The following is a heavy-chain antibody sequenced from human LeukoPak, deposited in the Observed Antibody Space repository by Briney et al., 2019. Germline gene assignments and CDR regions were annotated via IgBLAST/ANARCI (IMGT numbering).Heavy chain of an antibody. Sequence: GRSLRLSCAASGFTFSSYGMHWVRQAPGKGLEWVAFIHFNGNNKYYADSLRGRFTISRDNSKNTVYLQMNSLRAEDTAVYYCAKDEFYYGAGDYSPFDYWGQGTLVTISS. CDR2: IHFNGNNK. D-gene: IGHD3-10*01. CDR3: AKDEFYYGAGDYSPFDY. J-gene: IGHJ4*02. CDR1: GFTFSSYG. V-gene: IGHV3-30*02.